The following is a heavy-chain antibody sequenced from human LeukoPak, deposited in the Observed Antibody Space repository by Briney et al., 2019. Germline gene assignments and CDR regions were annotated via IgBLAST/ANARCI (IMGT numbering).Heavy chain of an antibody. CDR3: ARDRSGSYPYYFDY. CDR1: GGTFSSYA. CDR2: IIPIFGTA. V-gene: IGHV1-69*13. J-gene: IGHJ4*02. Sequence: ASVKVSCKASGGTFSSYAISWVRQAPGQGLEWMGGIIPIFGTANYAQKFQGRVTITADESTSTAYMELSSLRSEDTAVYYCARDRSGSYPYYFDYWGQGTLVTVSS. D-gene: IGHD3-10*01.